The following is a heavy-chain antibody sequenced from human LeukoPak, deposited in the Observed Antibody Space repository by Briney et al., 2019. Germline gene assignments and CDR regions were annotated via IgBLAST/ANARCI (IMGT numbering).Heavy chain of an antibody. CDR3: ARGNDSGTYYGDAFDI. D-gene: IGHD1-26*01. Sequence: ASVKVSCKASGYTFTSYGISWVRQAPGQGLEWMGWISAYNGNTNYAQKLQGRVTMTTDTSTSTAYMELRSLRADDTAVYHCARGNDSGTYYGDAFDIWGQGTMVTVSS. CDR1: GYTFTSYG. CDR2: ISAYNGNT. J-gene: IGHJ3*02. V-gene: IGHV1-18*01.